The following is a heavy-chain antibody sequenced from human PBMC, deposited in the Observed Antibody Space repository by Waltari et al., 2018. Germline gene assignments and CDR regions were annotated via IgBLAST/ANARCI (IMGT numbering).Heavy chain of an antibody. Sequence: QVQLVQSGAEVTKPGASVKVSCKASGYTFTGYYMHWVRQAPGQGLEWRGWINPNSGGRNYAQKFQGRVTMTRDTSISTAYMELSRLRYDDTAVYYCARGVELVAYYSDGGAFDYWGQGTLVTVAS. D-gene: IGHD3-22*01. J-gene: IGHJ4*02. CDR3: ARGVELVAYYSDGGAFDY. V-gene: IGHV1-2*02. CDR2: INPNSGGR. CDR1: GYTFTGYY.